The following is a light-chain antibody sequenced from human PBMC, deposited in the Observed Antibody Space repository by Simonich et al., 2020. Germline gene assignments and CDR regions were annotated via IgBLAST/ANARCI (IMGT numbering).Light chain of an antibody. CDR2: DAS. J-gene: IGKJ4*01. V-gene: IGKV3D-20*01. CDR3: QQYGSSPFT. Sequence: EIVMTQSPATLSVSPGERATLPCRASQSVSSSYLAWYQQKPGLAPRLLIYDASSRATGIPDRFSGSGSGTDFTLTISRLEPEDFAVYYCQQYGSSPFTFGGGTKVEIK. CDR1: QSVSSSY.